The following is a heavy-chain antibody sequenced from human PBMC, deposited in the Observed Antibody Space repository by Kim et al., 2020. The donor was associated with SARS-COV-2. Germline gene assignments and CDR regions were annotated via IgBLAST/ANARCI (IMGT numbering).Heavy chain of an antibody. V-gene: IGHV3-21*01. D-gene: IGHD1-26*01. Sequence: GGSLRLSCAASGFTFSSYSMNWVRQAPGKGLEWVSSISSSSSYIYYADSVKGRFTISRDNAKNSLYLQMNSLRAEDTAVYYCARGPRYSGSLVDYWGQGTLVTVSS. CDR1: GFTFSSYS. J-gene: IGHJ4*02. CDR2: ISSSSSYI. CDR3: ARGPRYSGSLVDY.